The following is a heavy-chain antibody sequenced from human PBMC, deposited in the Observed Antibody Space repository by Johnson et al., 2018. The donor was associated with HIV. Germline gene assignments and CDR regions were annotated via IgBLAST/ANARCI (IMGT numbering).Heavy chain of an antibody. V-gene: IGHV3-33*08. D-gene: IGHD3-10*01. J-gene: IGHJ3*02. CDR1: GFIFSTYG. CDR2: IWYDGSNK. Sequence: QVQLVESGGGVVQPGRSLRLSCAASGFIFSTYGMHWVRQAPGRGLEWVAVIWYDGSNKYYADSVKGRFTISRDNAKNSLYLQMHSLRAEDTAVYYCASGYYYGSGTYHGAFDIWGQGTMVTVSS. CDR3: ASGYYYGSGTYHGAFDI.